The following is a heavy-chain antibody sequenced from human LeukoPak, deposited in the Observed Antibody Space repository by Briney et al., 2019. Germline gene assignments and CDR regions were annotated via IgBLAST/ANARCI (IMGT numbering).Heavy chain of an antibody. V-gene: IGHV3-21*01. J-gene: IGHJ6*03. Sequence: GGSLRLSCAASGFTFSSYSMNWVRQAPGKGLEWVSSISSSSYIYYADSVKGRFTISRDNAKNSLYLQMNSLRAEDTAVYYCARGDHGGYYYMDVWGKGTTVTISS. D-gene: IGHD2-21*02. CDR2: ISSSSYI. CDR1: GFTFSSYS. CDR3: ARGDHGGYYYMDV.